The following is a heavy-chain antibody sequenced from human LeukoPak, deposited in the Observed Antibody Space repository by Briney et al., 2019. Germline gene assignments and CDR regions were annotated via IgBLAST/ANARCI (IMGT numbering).Heavy chain of an antibody. D-gene: IGHD3-16*01. J-gene: IGHJ3*02. CDR3: ARAYQRWGARDAFDI. CDR2: IYHSGST. Sequence: SQTLSLTCAVSGGSISSGGYSWSWIWQPPGKGLEWIGYIYHSGSTYYNPSLKSRVTISVDRSKNQFSLKLSSVTAADTAVYYCARAYQRWGARDAFDIWGQGTMVTVSS. V-gene: IGHV4-30-2*01. CDR1: GGSISSGGYS.